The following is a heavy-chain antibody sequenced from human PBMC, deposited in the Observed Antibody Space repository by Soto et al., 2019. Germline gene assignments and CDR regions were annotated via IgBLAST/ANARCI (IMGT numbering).Heavy chain of an antibody. CDR1: GFTVSSNY. CDR3: LYSGLDAFDI. CDR2: IYSGGST. V-gene: IGHV3-53*01. D-gene: IGHD2-21*01. J-gene: IGHJ3*02. Sequence: GGSLRLSCAASGFTVSSNYMSWVRQAPGKGLEWVSVIYSGGSTYYADSVKGRFTISRDNSKNTPYLQMNSLRAEDTAVYYCLYSGLDAFDIWGQGTMVTVSS.